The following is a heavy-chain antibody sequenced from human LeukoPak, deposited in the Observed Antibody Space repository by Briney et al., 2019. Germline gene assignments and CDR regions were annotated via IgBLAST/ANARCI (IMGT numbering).Heavy chain of an antibody. D-gene: IGHD3-22*01. CDR2: IRSYGNDK. J-gene: IGHJ4*02. CDR3: AREGYFDRSGYSNFDS. Sequence: GGSLRLSCASSGFTFSNYGMHWVRQAPGQGLEWVSFIRSYGNDKFYADSVKGRFTISRDISKNILYLQMNSLRAEDTDLYYCAREGYFDRSGYSNFDSWGQGTLVTVSS. V-gene: IGHV3-30*02. CDR1: GFTFSNYG.